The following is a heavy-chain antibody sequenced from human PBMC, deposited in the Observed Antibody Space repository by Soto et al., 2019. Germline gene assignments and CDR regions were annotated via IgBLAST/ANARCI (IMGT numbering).Heavy chain of an antibody. CDR1: GGSISSYY. CDR3: ARGSSIAGLYYGMDV. D-gene: IGHD6-6*01. Sequence: SETLSLTCTVSGGSISSYYWSWIRQPPGKGLEWIGYIYYSGSTNYNPSLKSRVTISVDTSKNQFSLKLSSVTAADTAVYYCARGSSIAGLYYGMDVWGQGTTVTVSS. V-gene: IGHV4-59*08. CDR2: IYYSGST. J-gene: IGHJ6*02.